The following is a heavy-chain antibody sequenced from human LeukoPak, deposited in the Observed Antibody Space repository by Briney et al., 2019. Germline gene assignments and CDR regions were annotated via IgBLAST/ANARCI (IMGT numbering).Heavy chain of an antibody. D-gene: IGHD2-15*01. Sequence: SETLSLTCAVYGGSFSGYYWSWIRQPPGRGLEWIGEINHSGSTNYNPSLKSRVTMSVDTSKNQFSLKLSSVTAADTAVYYCARARSPYCSGGSCYALGPLDAFDIWGQGTMVTVSS. J-gene: IGHJ3*02. V-gene: IGHV4-34*01. CDR2: INHSGST. CDR3: ARARSPYCSGGSCYALGPLDAFDI. CDR1: GGSFSGYY.